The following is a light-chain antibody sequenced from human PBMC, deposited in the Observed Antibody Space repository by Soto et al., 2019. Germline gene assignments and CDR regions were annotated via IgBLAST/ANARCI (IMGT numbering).Light chain of an antibody. J-gene: IGLJ3*02. V-gene: IGLV2-8*01. CDR2: EVT. CDR3: SSYAGSNILV. Sequence: QSALTQPPSASGSLGQSVTISCTGTSSDVGGYNYVSWYQQHPGKVPKLMIYEVTKRPSGVPDRFSGSKSGNTASLTVSGLQAEDEADYYCSSYAGSNILVFGGGTKVTVL. CDR1: SSDVGGYNY.